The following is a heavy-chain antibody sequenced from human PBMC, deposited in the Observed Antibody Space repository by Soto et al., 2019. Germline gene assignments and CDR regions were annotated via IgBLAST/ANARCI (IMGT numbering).Heavy chain of an antibody. D-gene: IGHD4-17*01. Sequence: EVQLVESGGGLVQPGRSLRLSCAASGFTFDDYAMHWVRQAPGKGLAWVSGISWKSGSIGYADSVKGRFTISRDNAKNSLHRQMHRLRAEDTALYYCARTVLRATVTRCDYLGQGTMVTVSS. CDR1: GFTFDDYA. CDR3: ARTVLRATVTRCDY. CDR2: ISWKSGSI. J-gene: IGHJ4*02. V-gene: IGHV3-9*01.